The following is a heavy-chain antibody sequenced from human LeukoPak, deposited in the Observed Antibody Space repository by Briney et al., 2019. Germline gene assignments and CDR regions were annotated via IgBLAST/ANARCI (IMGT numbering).Heavy chain of an antibody. D-gene: IGHD4-11*01. CDR1: GFTFSSYG. CDR3: AMGTVNFFDY. J-gene: IGHJ4*02. V-gene: IGHV3-30*03. Sequence: QSGGSLRLSCAAPGFTFSSYGMHWVRQAPGKGLEWVAVISYDGSNKYYADSVKGRFTIPRDNSKNTLYLQMNSLRAEDTAVYYCAMGTVNFFDYWGQGTLVTVSS. CDR2: ISYDGSNK.